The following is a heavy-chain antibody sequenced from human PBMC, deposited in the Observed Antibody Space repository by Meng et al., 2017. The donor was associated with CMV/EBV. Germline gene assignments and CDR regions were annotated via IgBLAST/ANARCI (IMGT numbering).Heavy chain of an antibody. CDR2: IRGDGRT. V-gene: IGHV3-66*02. Sequence: GSLGLSCAARVITDCMSWVRQARGKGLEWVSVIRGDGRTYYADSVRGRFTISRDNSKNTLYLQMNNLRPEDTAVYYCATGKVRYFDFWGQGTLVTVSS. J-gene: IGHJ4*02. CDR3: ATGKVRYFDF. CDR1: VITDC.